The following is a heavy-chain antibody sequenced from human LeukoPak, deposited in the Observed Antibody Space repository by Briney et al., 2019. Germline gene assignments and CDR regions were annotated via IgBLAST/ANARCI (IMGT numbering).Heavy chain of an antibody. CDR1: GGSISSYY. V-gene: IGHV4-59*01. Sequence: SETLSLTCTVSGGSISSYYWSWIRQPPGKGLEWIGYIYYSGSTNYNPSLKSRVTISVDTSKNQFSLKLSSVTAADTAVYYCARAHDSRRGRYGMDVWGQGITVTVSS. CDR2: IYYSGST. D-gene: IGHD2-21*02. J-gene: IGHJ6*02. CDR3: ARAHDSRRGRYGMDV.